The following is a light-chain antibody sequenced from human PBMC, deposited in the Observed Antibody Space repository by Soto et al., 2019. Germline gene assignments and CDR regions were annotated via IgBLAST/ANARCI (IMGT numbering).Light chain of an antibody. CDR3: ASYTSSSTSVI. CDR2: GDT. V-gene: IGLV1-40*01. CDR1: RSNIGAGYH. J-gene: IGLJ2*01. Sequence: QSVLTQPPSVSGAPGQRVTISCTGSRSNIGAGYHVHWYQHLPGTAPKLLIYGDTNRPSGVPDRFSGSKSGTSASLAITGLQAEDEADYYCASYTSSSTSVIFGRGTQLTVL.